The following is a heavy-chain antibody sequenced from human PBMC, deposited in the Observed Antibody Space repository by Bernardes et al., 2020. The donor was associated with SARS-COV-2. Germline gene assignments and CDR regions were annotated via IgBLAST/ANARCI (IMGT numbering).Heavy chain of an antibody. CDR1: GFTFPNSW. D-gene: IGHD5-12*01. CDR2: INSDGRTT. V-gene: IGHV3-74*01. J-gene: IGHJ4*02. CDR3: ARRVSGDGYYYFDY. Sequence: GGSLRLSCAASGFTFPNSWMHWVRQAPGWGLVWVSRINSDGRTTSYADSVKGRFTISRDNAKNTLYLQMNSLRAEDTAVYYCARRVSGDGYYYFDYWGQGTLVTVSS.